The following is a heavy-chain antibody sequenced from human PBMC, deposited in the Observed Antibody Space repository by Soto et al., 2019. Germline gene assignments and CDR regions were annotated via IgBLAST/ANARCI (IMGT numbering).Heavy chain of an antibody. CDR1: GYPLPTYG. CDR2: IVGDSGNT. Sequence: QVQVMQSGAQLTQPGASVKVSCETSGYPLPTYGLSWVRQAPGQGLEWMGWIVGDSGNTVYAQKFQGRVTMYRDTSTSTGYMELLRLTSDDSALYYCATVSGYGSGSRRFDFWGQGTLVSVSS. D-gene: IGHD3-10*01. CDR3: ATVSGYGSGSRRFDF. J-gene: IGHJ4*02. V-gene: IGHV1-18*01.